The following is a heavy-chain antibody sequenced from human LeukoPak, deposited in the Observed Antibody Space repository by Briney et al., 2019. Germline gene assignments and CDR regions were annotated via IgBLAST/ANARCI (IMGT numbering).Heavy chain of an antibody. Sequence: SETLSLTCTVSGGSISSGSYYWSWIRQPAGKGLEWIGRIYSSGSTNYNPSLNSRVTISVDTSKNHFSLKLSSVTAADTAVYYCARALLVTSFDYSGQGTLVTVSS. CDR1: GGSISSGSYY. CDR3: ARALLVTSFDY. V-gene: IGHV4-61*02. CDR2: IYSSGST. D-gene: IGHD2-8*02. J-gene: IGHJ4*02.